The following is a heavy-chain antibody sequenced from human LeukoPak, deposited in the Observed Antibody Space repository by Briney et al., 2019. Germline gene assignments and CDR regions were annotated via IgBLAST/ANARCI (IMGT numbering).Heavy chain of an antibody. CDR3: ARDSPHYTMIVVVKFDY. J-gene: IGHJ4*02. D-gene: IGHD3-22*01. Sequence: GGSLRLSCAASGFTFSSYEMNWVRQALGKGLEWVSYISSSGSTIYYADSVKGRFTISRDNAKNSLYLQMNSLRAEDTAVYYCARDSPHYTMIVVVKFDYWGQGTLVTVSS. V-gene: IGHV3-48*03. CDR2: ISSSGSTI. CDR1: GFTFSSYE.